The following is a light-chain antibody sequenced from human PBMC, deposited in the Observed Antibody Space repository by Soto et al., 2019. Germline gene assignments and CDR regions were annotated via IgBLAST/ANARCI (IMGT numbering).Light chain of an antibody. Sequence: EIVLTQSPGTLSLSPGERATLSCRASQSVTSCYLAWYQQKPGQAPRLLIYGASSGATGIPDRFSGSGSGTDFTLIISRLEPEDFAVYYCQQYGSSPWTFGQGTKVGIK. CDR3: QQYGSSPWT. CDR2: GAS. V-gene: IGKV3-20*01. CDR1: QSVTSCY. J-gene: IGKJ1*01.